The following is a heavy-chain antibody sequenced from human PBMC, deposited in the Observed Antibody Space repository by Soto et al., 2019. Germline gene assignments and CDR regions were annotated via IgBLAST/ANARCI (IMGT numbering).Heavy chain of an antibody. J-gene: IGHJ4*02. CDR3: AKLRSGYYDDYFHY. CDR2: VSGSGGST. D-gene: IGHD3-3*01. Sequence: GGSLRLSCAASGFSFSSHAMTWVRQAPGKGLEWVSTVSGSGGSTYYADSVKGRFTISRDNSKNTLYLQMNSLRVEDTAVYYCAKLRSGYYDDYFHYWGQGTLVTVSS. V-gene: IGHV3-23*01. CDR1: GFSFSSHA.